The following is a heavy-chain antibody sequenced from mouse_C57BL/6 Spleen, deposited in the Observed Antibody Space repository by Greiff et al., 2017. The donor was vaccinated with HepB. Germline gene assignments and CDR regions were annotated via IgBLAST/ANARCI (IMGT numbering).Heavy chain of an antibody. Sequence: EVKVEESGEGLVKPGGSLKLSCAASGFTFSSYAMSWVRQTPEKRLEWVAYISSGGDYIYYADTVKGRFTISRDNARNTLYLQMSSLKSEDTAMYYCTRGYDYDYFDYWGQGTTLTVSS. CDR2: ISSGGDYI. D-gene: IGHD2-4*01. CDR3: TRGYDYDYFDY. J-gene: IGHJ2*01. V-gene: IGHV5-9-1*02. CDR1: GFTFSSYA.